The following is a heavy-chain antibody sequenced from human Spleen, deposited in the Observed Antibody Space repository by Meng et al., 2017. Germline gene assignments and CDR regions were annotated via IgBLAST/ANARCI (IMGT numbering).Heavy chain of an antibody. J-gene: IGHJ4*02. CDR2: IWYDGSNK. CDR3: ARDRNSGSYFDY. CDR1: GFTFSSYG. Sequence: GESLKISCAASGFTFSSYGMHWVRQAPGKGLEWVAVIWYDGSNKYYADSVKGRFTISRDNSKNTLYLQMNSLRAEDTAVYYCARDRNSGSYFDYWGQGTLVTVSS. D-gene: IGHD6-19*01. V-gene: IGHV3-33*01.